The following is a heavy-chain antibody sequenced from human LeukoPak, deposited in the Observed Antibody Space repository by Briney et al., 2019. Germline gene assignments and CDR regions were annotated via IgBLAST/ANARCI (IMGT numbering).Heavy chain of an antibody. CDR3: ARDGGPLGRYFGL. D-gene: IGHD3-16*01. CDR2: SENT. CDR1: GGSISSYH. Sequence: PSETLSLTCTVSGGSISSYHWSWIRQPPGKGLEWIGYSENTNYNPSLKSRVTISVDTSKNQFSLQLRSVTAADTALYYCARDGGPLGRYFGLWGRGTLVTVFS. J-gene: IGHJ2*01. V-gene: IGHV4-59*01.